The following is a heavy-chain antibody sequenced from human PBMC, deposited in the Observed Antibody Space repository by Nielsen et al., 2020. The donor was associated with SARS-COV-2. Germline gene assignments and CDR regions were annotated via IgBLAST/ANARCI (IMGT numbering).Heavy chain of an antibody. Sequence: GESLKISCAASGFTFSSYAMHWVRQAPGKGLEWVAVISYDRSNKYYADSVKGRFTISRDNSKNTLYLQMNSLRAEDTAVYYCARTRGGSYRYYFDYWGQGTLVTVSS. CDR3: ARTRGGSYRYYFDY. V-gene: IGHV3-30-3*01. J-gene: IGHJ4*02. D-gene: IGHD1-26*01. CDR2: ISYDRSNK. CDR1: GFTFSSYA.